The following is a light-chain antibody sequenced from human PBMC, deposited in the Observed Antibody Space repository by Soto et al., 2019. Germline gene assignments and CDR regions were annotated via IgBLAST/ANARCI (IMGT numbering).Light chain of an antibody. CDR3: QYYDESMWT. CDR1: QNIERY. J-gene: IGKJ1*01. CDR2: GAL. Sequence: MTQSASTLSASLGDRVTITCRASQNIERYMAWYQQKYVQSPRLLSYGALYRAPGIPDRFSGSWYGTDFNLSINRLETEDFAVYYCQYYDESMWTFGQGTKVDI. V-gene: IGKV3D-15*01.